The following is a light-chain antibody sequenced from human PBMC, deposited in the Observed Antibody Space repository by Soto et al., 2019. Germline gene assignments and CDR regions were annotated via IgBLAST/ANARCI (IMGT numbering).Light chain of an antibody. CDR3: QQYPNWPQTYT. V-gene: IGKV3-15*01. J-gene: IGKJ2*01. Sequence: EIVLTQSPATLSVSPGDRATLSCSASQGVSRSLAWYQQKPGQAPRLLIYGASTRATGVPASFSGSGSGTAFTHNISSIQTQDFAVYYCQQYPNWPQTYTFGEGTNLEIK. CDR2: GAS. CDR1: QGVSRS.